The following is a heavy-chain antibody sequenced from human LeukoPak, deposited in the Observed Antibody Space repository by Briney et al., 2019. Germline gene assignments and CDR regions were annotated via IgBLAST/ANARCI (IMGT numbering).Heavy chain of an antibody. CDR2: IYHSGST. CDR1: GGSICSGGYS. Sequence: SETLSLTCAVSGGSICSGGYSWSWIRQPPGKGLEWIGYIYHSGSTYYNPSLKSRVTISVDRSKNQFSLKLSSVTAADTAVYYCARESRRFDPWGQGTLVTVSS. V-gene: IGHV4-30-2*01. J-gene: IGHJ5*02. CDR3: ARESRRFDP.